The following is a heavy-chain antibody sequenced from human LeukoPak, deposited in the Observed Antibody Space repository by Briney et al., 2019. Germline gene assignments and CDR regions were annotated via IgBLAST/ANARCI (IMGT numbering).Heavy chain of an antibody. CDR1: GGSISSSSYY. CDR2: INHSGST. Sequence: SETLSLTCTVSGGSISSSSYYWSWIRQPPGKGLEWIGKINHSGSTNYNPSLKSRVTISVDTSKNQFSLKVSAVTAADTAVYYCARGEGARDGYNYEGPFYFDYWGQGTLVTVSS. V-gene: IGHV4-39*07. J-gene: IGHJ4*02. D-gene: IGHD5-24*01. CDR3: ARGEGARDGYNYEGPFYFDY.